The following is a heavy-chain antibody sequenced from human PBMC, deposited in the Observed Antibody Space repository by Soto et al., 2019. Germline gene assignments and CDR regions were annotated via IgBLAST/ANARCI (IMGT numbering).Heavy chain of an antibody. CDR2: ISACNGNT. CDR1: GYTFTSYG. D-gene: IGHD3-10*02. CDR3: ARVYMSPGWFDP. Sequence: ASVKVSCKASGYTFTSYGISWVRQAPGQGLEWMGWISACNGNTNYAQKLQGRVTMTTDTSTSTAYMELRSLRSDDTAVYYCARVYMSPGWFDPWGQGTLVTVSS. J-gene: IGHJ5*02. V-gene: IGHV1-18*01.